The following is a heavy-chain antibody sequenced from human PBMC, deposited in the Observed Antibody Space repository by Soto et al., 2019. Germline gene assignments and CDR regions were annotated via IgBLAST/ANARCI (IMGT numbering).Heavy chain of an antibody. D-gene: IGHD3-22*01. CDR1: GGSVSSGSYY. V-gene: IGHV4-39*01. CDR3: ARQTDSYYSFDAFDI. J-gene: IGHJ3*02. Sequence: SETLSLTCTVSGGSVSSGSYYWAWIRQPPGKGLEWIGNVYYSGTTNYNPSLESRVTISVDTSKNQFSLKLNSVTAADTALYYCARQTDSYYSFDAFDIWGQGTVVTVSS. CDR2: VYYSGTT.